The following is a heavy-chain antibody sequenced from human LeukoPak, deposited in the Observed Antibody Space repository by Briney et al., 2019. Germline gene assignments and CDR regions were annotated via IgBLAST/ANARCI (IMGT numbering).Heavy chain of an antibody. V-gene: IGHV3-74*01. CDR2: IKSDGST. J-gene: IGHJ4*02. Sequence: PGGSLRLSCAASGFTFSSYWMHWVRQAPGKGLVWVSRIKSDGSTRYADSVKGRFTISRDNAKNTVSLQMNSLRAEDTAIYYCASDLSGARDSWGQGTLVTVSS. CDR1: GFTFSSYW. D-gene: IGHD1-26*01. CDR3: ASDLSGARDS.